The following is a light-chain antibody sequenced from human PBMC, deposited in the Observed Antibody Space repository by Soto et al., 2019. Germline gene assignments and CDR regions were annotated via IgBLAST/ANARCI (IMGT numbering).Light chain of an antibody. CDR2: DAS. V-gene: IGKV3-20*01. CDR3: QQYATPPLT. CDR1: QSVSSNY. J-gene: IGKJ4*01. Sequence: EIVLTQSPGTLALSPGERATLSCMASQSVSSNYLAWYQQKPGQAPRLLICDASSRATGIPDRFSGSGSGSDFTLTISRLEPEDFAVYYCQQYATPPLTFGGGTKVEIK.